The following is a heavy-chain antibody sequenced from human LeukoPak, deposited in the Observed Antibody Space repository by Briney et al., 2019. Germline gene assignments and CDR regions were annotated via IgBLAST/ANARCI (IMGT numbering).Heavy chain of an antibody. CDR1: GVTFSSYA. CDR3: AKDSGSYYGGY. CDR2: IIGSCGST. Sequence: PGGSLRLSCAASGVTFSSYAMSWGRQAPGKGLEWVSAIIGSCGSTYYAQSVKGRFTISRDKSKNTLYLQVNSLRAEDTAVYYCAKDSGSYYGGYWGQGTLVTVSS. D-gene: IGHD1-26*01. V-gene: IGHV3-23*01. J-gene: IGHJ4*02.